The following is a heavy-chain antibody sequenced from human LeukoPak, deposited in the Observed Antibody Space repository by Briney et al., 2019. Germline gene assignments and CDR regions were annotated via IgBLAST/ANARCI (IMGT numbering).Heavy chain of an antibody. J-gene: IGHJ6*02. CDR1: GGTFSSYT. D-gene: IGHD2-2*02. V-gene: IGHV1-69*02. CDR2: IIPILGIA. CDR3: ASGYCSSTSCYNYGRDV. Sequence: ASVKVSCKASGGTFSSYTISWVRQAPGQGLEWMGRIIPILGIANYAQKFQGRVTITADKSTSTAYMELSSLRSEDTAVYYCASGYCSSTSCYNYGRDVWGQGTTVTVSS.